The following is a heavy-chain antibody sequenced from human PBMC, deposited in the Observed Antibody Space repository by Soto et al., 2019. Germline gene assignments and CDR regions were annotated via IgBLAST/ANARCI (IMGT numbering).Heavy chain of an antibody. CDR1: GFTLSSNY. J-gene: IGHJ4*02. V-gene: IGHV3-53*01. CDR2: IYSGGST. Sequence: GGSLRLSCAASGFTLSSNYMSWVRQAPGKGLEWVSVIYSGGSTDYADSVKGRFTISRDNSKNTVYLQMNSLRVEDTAVYYCARARDGYNFLYEPTWGQGTLVTVSS. CDR3: ARARDGYNFLYEPT. D-gene: IGHD5-12*01.